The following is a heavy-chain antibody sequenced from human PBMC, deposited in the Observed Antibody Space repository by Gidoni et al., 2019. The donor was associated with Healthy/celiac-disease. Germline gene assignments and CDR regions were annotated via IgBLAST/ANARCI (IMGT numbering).Heavy chain of an antibody. J-gene: IGHJ4*02. Sequence: EVQLLEAGGGLVQPGGSLRLACAASGFTFSSYAMSWVRQAPGQGLEWVSAISGSVGSTYYADSVKGRFTISRDNSKNTLYLQMNSLRAEDTAVYYCAKDPKGDYWGQGTLVTVSS. V-gene: IGHV3-23*01. CDR1: GFTFSSYA. CDR2: ISGSVGST. CDR3: AKDPKGDY.